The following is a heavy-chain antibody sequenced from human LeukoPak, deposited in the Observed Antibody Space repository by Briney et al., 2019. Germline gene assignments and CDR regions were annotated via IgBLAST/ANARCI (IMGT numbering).Heavy chain of an antibody. CDR2: IYSGGST. Sequence: GALRLSFAASGFTVSSNYTSWGRQAPGKGLEWGSVIYSGGSTNYADSVKGRFTISRDNSKNTLYLQMNSLRAEDTAVYYCARDQAVTTYYYYGMDVWGQGTTVTVSS. D-gene: IGHD4-17*01. CDR1: GFTVSSNY. J-gene: IGHJ6*02. CDR3: ARDQAVTTYYYYGMDV. V-gene: IGHV3-66*01.